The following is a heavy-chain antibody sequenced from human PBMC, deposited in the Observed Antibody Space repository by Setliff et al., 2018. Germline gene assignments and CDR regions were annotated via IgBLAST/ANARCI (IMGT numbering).Heavy chain of an antibody. CDR1: GFTFSTHS. CDR3: ARDLHWGFDY. CDR2: ISRSSTDI. V-gene: IGHV3-21*01. Sequence: GGSLRLSCAASGFTFSTHSMNWVRQAPGKGLEWVSSISRSSTDIYYADSMKGRFTISRDNAKNSLYLQMNSLRAEDTAVYYCARDLHWGFDYLGLGTLVTVSS. J-gene: IGHJ4*02. D-gene: IGHD7-27*01.